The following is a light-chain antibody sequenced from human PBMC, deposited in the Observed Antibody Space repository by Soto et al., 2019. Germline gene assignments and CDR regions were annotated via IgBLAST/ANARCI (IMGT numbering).Light chain of an antibody. CDR3: QQRSNWIT. Sequence: MTQAPATLSVSPGERAPLSCRASQTINNNVAWYQLKDGQVPRLVIYDASNRATGIPARFSGSGSGTDFTLTISSLEPEDFAVYYCQQRSNWITFGQGTRLEIK. V-gene: IGKV3-11*01. CDR1: QTINNN. J-gene: IGKJ5*01. CDR2: DAS.